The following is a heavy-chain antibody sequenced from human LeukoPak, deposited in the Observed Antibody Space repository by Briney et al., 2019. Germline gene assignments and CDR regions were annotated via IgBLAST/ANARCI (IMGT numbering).Heavy chain of an antibody. CDR2: IYYSGST. D-gene: IGHD3-10*01. CDR3: ARGFGDWGLSWFDP. V-gene: IGHV4-59*01. J-gene: IGHJ5*02. Sequence: SETLSLTCTVSGGSISSYYWSWIRHPPAKGLEWIGYIYYSGSTNYNPSLKSRVTISVDTSKNQFSLKLSSVTAADTAVYYCARGFGDWGLSWFDPWGQGTLVTVSS. CDR1: GGSISSYY.